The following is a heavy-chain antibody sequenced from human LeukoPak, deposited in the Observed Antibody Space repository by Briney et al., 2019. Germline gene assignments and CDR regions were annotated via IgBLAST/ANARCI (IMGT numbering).Heavy chain of an antibody. V-gene: IGHV1-8*01. CDR2: MNPNSGNT. D-gene: IGHD1-26*01. J-gene: IGHJ5*02. CDR3: ARGRSEWELISWFDP. CDR1: GYTFTSYD. Sequence: GASVKVSCKASGYTFTSYDINWVRQATGQGLEWMGWMNPNSGNTGYAQKFQGRVTMTRNTSISTAYMELSSLRSEDTAVYYCARGRSEWELISWFDPWGQGTLVTVSS.